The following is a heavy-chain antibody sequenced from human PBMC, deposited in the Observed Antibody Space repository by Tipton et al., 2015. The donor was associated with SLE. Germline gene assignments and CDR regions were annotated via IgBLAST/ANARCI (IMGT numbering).Heavy chain of an antibody. D-gene: IGHD2-15*01. CDR3: VKSVVVVSPRDYYYYMDV. CDR2: INHGGST. J-gene: IGHJ6*03. V-gene: IGHV4-34*01. Sequence: TLSLTCAVYGGSFSGYYWTWIRQPPGKGLEWIGEINHGGSTNYNPSLKSRVTISEDTSKNQFSLRLSSVTAADTGVYYCVKSVVVVSPRDYYYYMDVWGKGTTVTVS. CDR1: GGSFSGYY.